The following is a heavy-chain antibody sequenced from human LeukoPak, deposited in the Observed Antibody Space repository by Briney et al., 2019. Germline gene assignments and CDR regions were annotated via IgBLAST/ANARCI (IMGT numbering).Heavy chain of an antibody. D-gene: IGHD3-22*01. CDR3: ATDFYDST. Sequence: GSLRLSCATSGVTCSNAWRNWVRQAPGKGLGWVGRSRSNSDGGTIDYAAPVKGRFTLSREDSKTTLYLQMNSLQPEDTAVYYCATDFYDSTWGQGTLVTVSS. J-gene: IGHJ5*02. V-gene: IGHV3-15*07. CDR1: GVTCSNAW. CDR2: SRSNSDGGTI.